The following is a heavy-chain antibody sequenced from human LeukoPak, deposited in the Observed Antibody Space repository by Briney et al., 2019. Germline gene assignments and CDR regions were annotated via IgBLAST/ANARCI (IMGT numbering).Heavy chain of an antibody. V-gene: IGHV1-46*01. CDR1: GYTFTSYY. CDR2: INPSGGGT. D-gene: IGHD1-14*01. Sequence: GASVNVSCKSSGYTFTSYYIHWVRQAPGPGLEWMGIINPSGGGTSSAQKFRGRVTMTRDTSTSTVYMELSSLRSEDTAVYYCARDSLRDRGPFDMWGQGTRVTVSS. J-gene: IGHJ3*02. CDR3: ARDSLRDRGPFDM.